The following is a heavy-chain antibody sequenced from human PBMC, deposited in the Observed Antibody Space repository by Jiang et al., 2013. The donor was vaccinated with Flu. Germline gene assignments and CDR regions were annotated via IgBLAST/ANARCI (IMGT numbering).Heavy chain of an antibody. CDR3: ARAAPGGNSQPFDY. J-gene: IGHJ4*02. D-gene: IGHD4-23*01. Sequence: SSVKVSCKASGGTFSSYTISWVRQAPGQGLEWMGRIIPILGIANYAQKFQGRVTITADKSTSTAYMELSSLRSEDTAVYYCARAAPGGNSQPFDYWGQGTLVTVSS. CDR2: IIPILGIA. CDR1: GGTFSSYT. V-gene: IGHV1-69*02.